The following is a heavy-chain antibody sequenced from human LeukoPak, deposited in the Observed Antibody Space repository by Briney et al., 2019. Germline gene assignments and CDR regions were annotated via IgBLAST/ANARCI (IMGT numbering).Heavy chain of an antibody. J-gene: IGHJ3*02. CDR3: ARKAQTGSHSGPFDI. CDR1: GFTFTTYW. D-gene: IGHD1-26*01. CDR2: INVDGSST. V-gene: IGHV3-74*01. Sequence: GGSMRLSCAASGFTFTTYWVHWVRQAPGKGLVWVSRINVDGSSTSYADSVKGRFTISRDNAEHLLFLQMNSLRAEDTAVYYCARKAQTGSHSGPFDIWGQGTLVTVSS.